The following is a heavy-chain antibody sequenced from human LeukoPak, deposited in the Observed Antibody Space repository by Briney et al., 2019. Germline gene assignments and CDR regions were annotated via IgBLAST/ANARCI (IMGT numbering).Heavy chain of an antibody. J-gene: IGHJ5*02. Sequence: SVKVSCKASGGTFSSYAISWERQAPGQGLEWMGRIIPILGIANYAQKFQGRVTITADKSTSTAYMELSSLRSEDTAVYYCARNPEGSSWYEVSGFDPWGQGTLVTVSS. CDR1: GGTFSSYA. V-gene: IGHV1-69*04. D-gene: IGHD6-13*01. CDR2: IIPILGIA. CDR3: ARNPEGSSWYEVSGFDP.